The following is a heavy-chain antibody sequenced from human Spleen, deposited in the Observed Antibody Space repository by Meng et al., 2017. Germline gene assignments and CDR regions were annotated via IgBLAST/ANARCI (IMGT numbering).Heavy chain of an antibody. J-gene: IGHJ5*02. CDR3: ARGVAAVGKGFDP. CDR1: EGKFGTYT. CDR2: IIPIFEAA. D-gene: IGHD6-13*01. V-gene: IGHV1-69*01. Sequence: QWRLLQSGGEVKKPGSSVKVSCKVSEGKFGTYTINWMRQAPGQGLEWVGGIIPIFEAANYAQKFHGRVTITADDSTTTSYMEVSSLRSEDTAVYYCARGVAAVGKGFDPWGQGTLVTVSS.